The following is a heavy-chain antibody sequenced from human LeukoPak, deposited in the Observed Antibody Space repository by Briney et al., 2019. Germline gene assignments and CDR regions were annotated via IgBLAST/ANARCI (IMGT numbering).Heavy chain of an antibody. V-gene: IGHV3-30*02. J-gene: IGHJ5*02. Sequence: PGGSLRLSCAASGFTFSSYGMHWVRQAPGKGLEWVAFIRYDGSNKYYADSVKGRFTISRDNSKNTLYLQMNSLRAEDTAVYYCAKDSLSSGWYLNWFDPWGQGTLVTVSS. CDR2: IRYDGSNK. CDR1: GFTFSSYG. CDR3: AKDSLSSGWYLNWFDP. D-gene: IGHD6-19*01.